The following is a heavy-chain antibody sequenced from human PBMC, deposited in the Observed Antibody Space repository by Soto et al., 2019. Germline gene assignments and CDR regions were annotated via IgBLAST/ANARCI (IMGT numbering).Heavy chain of an antibody. CDR2: IIPIFGTA. CDR1: GGTFSSYA. CDR3: ARVYDDFWSGSWSPQYYYYYGMDV. Sequence: SVKVSCKASGGTFSSYAISWVRQAPGQGLEWMGGIIPIFGTANYAQKFQGRVTITADESPSTAYMELSSLRSEATAVYYCARVYDDFWSGSWSPQYYYYYGMDVWGQGTTVTVSS. D-gene: IGHD3-3*01. V-gene: IGHV1-69*13. J-gene: IGHJ6*01.